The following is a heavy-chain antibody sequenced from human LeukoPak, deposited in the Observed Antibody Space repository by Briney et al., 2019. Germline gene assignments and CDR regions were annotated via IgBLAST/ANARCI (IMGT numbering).Heavy chain of an antibody. CDR1: GFTFDDYA. CDR3: AREGDAFDI. CDR2: ISWNSGSI. V-gene: IGHV3-9*01. Sequence: PGRSLRLSCAASGFTFDDYAMHWVRQAPGKGLEWVSGISWNSGSIGYADSVKGRFTISRDNAKNSLHLQMNSLRAEDTAVYYCAREGDAFDIWGQGTMVTVSS. J-gene: IGHJ3*02.